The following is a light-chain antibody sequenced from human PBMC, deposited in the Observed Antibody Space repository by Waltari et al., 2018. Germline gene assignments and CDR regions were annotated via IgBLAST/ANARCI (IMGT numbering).Light chain of an antibody. V-gene: IGLV2-14*01. CDR1: SSDICVYNY. J-gene: IGLJ3*02. CDR2: EFS. CDR3: SSYTSSSTWV. Sequence: QSALTQPASVSGSPGQSINISCTGTSSDICVYNYVPGYQQHPGKAPKLRIYEFSNRPSGVSNRFSGSKSDNTASLTISGLQAEDEADYYCSSYTSSSTWVFGGGTKLTVL.